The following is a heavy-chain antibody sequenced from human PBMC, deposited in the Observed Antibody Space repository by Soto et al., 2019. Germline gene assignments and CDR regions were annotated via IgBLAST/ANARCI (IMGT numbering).Heavy chain of an antibody. CDR3: AKIPAASKVSYYGMDV. Sequence: GGSLRLSCAASGFTFSSYGMHWVRQAPGKGLECVAVISYDGSNKYYADSVKGRFTISRDNSKNTLYLQMNSLRAEDTAVYYCAKIPAASKVSYYGMDVWGQGTTVTVYS. D-gene: IGHD2-2*01. CDR1: GFTFSSYG. V-gene: IGHV3-30*18. J-gene: IGHJ6*02. CDR2: ISYDGSNK.